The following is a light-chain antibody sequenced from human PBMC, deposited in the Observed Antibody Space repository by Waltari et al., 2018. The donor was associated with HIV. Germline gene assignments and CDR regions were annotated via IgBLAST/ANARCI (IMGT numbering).Light chain of an antibody. CDR1: HRVRSH. Sequence: VVMTQSPATLSVSPGEGATLSCRASHRVRSHVAWYQQKPGQAPRLLICAASTMATDLPARFSGSVSETEFTLTITSLQSEDFALYFCHQYNNWPLTFGGGTKVEIK. CDR2: AAS. J-gene: IGKJ4*01. CDR3: HQYNNWPLT. V-gene: IGKV3-15*01.